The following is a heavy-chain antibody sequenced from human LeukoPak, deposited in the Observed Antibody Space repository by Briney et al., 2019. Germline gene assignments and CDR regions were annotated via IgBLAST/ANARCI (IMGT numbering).Heavy chain of an antibody. V-gene: IGHV4-38-2*02. J-gene: IGHJ4*02. D-gene: IGHD3-3*01. Sequence: SETLSLTCTVSGYSISSGYYWGWIRQPPGKGLEWIGGIYYSGTTYYNPSLKSRVTILVDTSKNQFSLKLNSVTAADTAVYYCARDWSKVFDYWGQGTLVTVSS. CDR3: ARDWSKVFDY. CDR2: IYYSGTT. CDR1: GYSISSGYY.